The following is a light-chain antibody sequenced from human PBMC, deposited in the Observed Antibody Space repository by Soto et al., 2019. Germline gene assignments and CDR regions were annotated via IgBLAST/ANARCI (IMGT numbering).Light chain of an antibody. CDR3: QNYDSDPIT. V-gene: IGKV1-27*01. CDR2: AAS. J-gene: IGKJ5*01. Sequence: DIKMTQSPSSLSASVISIGSMTVLASQGINNYLAWYQQKPGKVPKVLIYAASTLQPGVPSRFSGSGSGTDFTLTINSLQPDDIATYYCQNYDSDPITFGQGTRLEIK. CDR1: QGINNY.